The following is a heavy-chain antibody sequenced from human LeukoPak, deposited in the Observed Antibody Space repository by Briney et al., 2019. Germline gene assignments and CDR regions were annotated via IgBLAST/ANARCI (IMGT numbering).Heavy chain of an antibody. J-gene: IGHJ4*02. CDR3: AKVVLLWFGEPHAFDY. V-gene: IGHV3-23*01. Sequence: GGSLRLSCAASGFTFDNYAMGWVRQAPGKGLEWVSAISGSGGSTYYADSVKGRFTISRDNSKNTLYLQMNSLRAEDTAVYYCAKVVLLWFGEPHAFDYWGQGTLVTVSS. CDR1: GFTFDNYA. CDR2: ISGSGGST. D-gene: IGHD3-10*01.